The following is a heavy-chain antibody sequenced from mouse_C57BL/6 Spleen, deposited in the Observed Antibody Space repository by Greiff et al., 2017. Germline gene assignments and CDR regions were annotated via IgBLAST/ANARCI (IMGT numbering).Heavy chain of an antibody. J-gene: IGHJ2*01. D-gene: IGHD1-1*01. Sequence: VQLKESGGDLVKPGGSLQLSCAASGFTFSSYGMSWVRQTPDKRLEWVATISSGGSYTYYPDSVKGRFTISRDNAKNTLYLQMSSLKSEDTAMYYCARQETTVVALFDYWGQGTTLTVSS. CDR1: GFTFSSYG. CDR3: ARQETTVVALFDY. CDR2: ISSGGSYT. V-gene: IGHV5-6*01.